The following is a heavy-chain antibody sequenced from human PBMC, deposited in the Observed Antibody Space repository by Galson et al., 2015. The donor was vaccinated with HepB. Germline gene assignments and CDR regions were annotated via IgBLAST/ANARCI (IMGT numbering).Heavy chain of an antibody. CDR1: GFSFTTYN. D-gene: IGHD1-1*01. V-gene: IGHV3-30*04. CDR3: ARDINWNYDY. CDR2: ISGDGKTT. J-gene: IGHJ4*02. Sequence: LRLSCAASGFSFTTYNMHWVRQGPVKGLEWLAIISGDGKTTFYADSVRGRFTISRDNSKNTLFLQMHSLRPEDTAVYYCARDINWNYDYWGQGTLVTVSS.